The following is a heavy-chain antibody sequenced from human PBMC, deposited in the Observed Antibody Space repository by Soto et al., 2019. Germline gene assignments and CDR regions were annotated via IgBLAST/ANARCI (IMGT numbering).Heavy chain of an antibody. J-gene: IGHJ6*02. CDR3: ARVRHCSGGRCADYYGMDV. V-gene: IGHV1-69*12. D-gene: IGHD2-15*01. CDR2: IMPILGTA. CDR1: GGTFSSYD. Sequence: QVQLVQSGAEVKKPGSSVKVSCKASGGTFSSYDISWVRQAPGQGLEWMGGIMPILGTADYAQKFQDRVTITADESTDTAYMELSSLRSDDTAVYYCARVRHCSGGRCADYYGMDVWGQGTTVTVSS.